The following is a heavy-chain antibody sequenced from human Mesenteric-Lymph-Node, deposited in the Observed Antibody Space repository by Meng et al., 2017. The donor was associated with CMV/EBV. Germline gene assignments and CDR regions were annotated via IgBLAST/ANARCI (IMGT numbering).Heavy chain of an antibody. CDR2: ISGSGGST. V-gene: IGHV3-23*01. CDR1: GFTFSSYA. Sequence: GESLKISCAASGFTFSSYAMSWVRQAPGKGLEWVSAISGSGGSTYYADSVKGRFTISRDNSKNTLYLQMNSLRAEDTAVYYCARGGPYCSSTTCYTNSIYYYGMDVWGQGTTVTVSS. CDR3: ARGGPYCSSTTCYTNSIYYYGMDV. D-gene: IGHD2-2*02. J-gene: IGHJ6*02.